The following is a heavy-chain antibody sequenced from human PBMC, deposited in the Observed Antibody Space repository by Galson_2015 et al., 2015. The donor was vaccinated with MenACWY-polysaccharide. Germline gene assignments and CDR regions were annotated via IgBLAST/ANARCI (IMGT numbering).Heavy chain of an antibody. D-gene: IGHD5-18*01. Sequence: ETLSLTCGVSGGSFSGYYWGWIRQSPGKGLEWIGEINQSGIINYNPSLKSRATISIETSKNQVSLKVTSLTAADTAVYYCARVRWGYSHGYFNIDQWGQGTLVTVSS. CDR1: GGSFSGYY. CDR2: INQSGII. J-gene: IGHJ4*02. CDR3: ARVRWGYSHGYFNIDQ. V-gene: IGHV4-34*01.